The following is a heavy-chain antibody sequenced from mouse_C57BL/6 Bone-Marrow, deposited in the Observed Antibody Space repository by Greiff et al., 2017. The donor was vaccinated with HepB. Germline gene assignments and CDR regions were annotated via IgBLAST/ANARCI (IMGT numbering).Heavy chain of an antibody. Sequence: DVKLQESGPGLVKPSQSLSLTCSVTGYSITSGYYWNWIRQFPGNKLEWMGYISYDGSNNYNPSLKNRISITRDTSKNQFFLKLNSVTTEDTATYYCARDCGYYVGWFAYWGQGTLVTVSA. CDR3: ARDCGYYVGWFAY. V-gene: IGHV3-6*01. D-gene: IGHD2-3*01. CDR1: GYSITSGYY. CDR2: ISYDGSN. J-gene: IGHJ3*01.